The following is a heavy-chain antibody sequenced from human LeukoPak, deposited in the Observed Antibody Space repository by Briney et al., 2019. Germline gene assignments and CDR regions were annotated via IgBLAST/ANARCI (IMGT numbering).Heavy chain of an antibody. CDR1: GFTFSSYG. CDR3: AKDRGVFGVAYSLDY. CDR2: IRYDGVND. D-gene: IGHD3-3*01. V-gene: IGHV3-30*02. J-gene: IGHJ4*02. Sequence: PGGSLRLSCAASGFTFSSYGMHWVRQAPGKGLEGVAYIRYDGVNDYYADSVKGRFTVSRDLSKHTLYLQMNSLRAEDTAVYYCAKDRGVFGVAYSLDYWGQGTLVTVSS.